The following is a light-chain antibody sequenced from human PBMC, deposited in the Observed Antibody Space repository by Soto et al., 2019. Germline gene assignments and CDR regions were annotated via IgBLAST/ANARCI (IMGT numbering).Light chain of an antibody. CDR1: QSVRKY. CDR3: NQRSSWPIT. Sequence: EIVLTQSPATMWLSPGGRATLSCRASQSVRKYLAWSQEKPGQAPRLLLYDAFNRATGIPARLSGRGSGTDFTLPISSLEPGDGAVASCNQRSSWPITVGQGTRLDIK. J-gene: IGKJ5*01. CDR2: DAF. V-gene: IGKV3-11*01.